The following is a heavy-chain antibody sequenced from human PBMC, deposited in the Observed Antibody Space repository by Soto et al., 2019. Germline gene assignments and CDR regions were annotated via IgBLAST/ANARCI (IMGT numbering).Heavy chain of an antibody. J-gene: IGHJ4*02. CDR2: ISGSSVSYT. Sequence: GGSLRLSCAASGFTFSDHYMGWIRQAPGKGLEWVSYISGSSVSYTKYADAVKGRFTISRDNAKNTLYLQMNSLRAEDTAVYYCVRDDFGLGIDYWGQGTLVTVSS. V-gene: IGHV3-11*06. D-gene: IGHD3-10*01. CDR3: VRDDFGLGIDY. CDR1: GFTFSDHY.